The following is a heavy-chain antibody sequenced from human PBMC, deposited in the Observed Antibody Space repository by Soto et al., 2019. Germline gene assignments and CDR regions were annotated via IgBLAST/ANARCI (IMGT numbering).Heavy chain of an antibody. J-gene: IGHJ4*02. CDR1: GYTFTSYG. CDR3: ARYCSSTSCYYFDY. CDR2: ISAYNGNT. V-gene: IGHV1-18*01. Sequence: GASVKVSCKASGYTFTSYGISWVRQAPGQGLEWMGWISAYNGNTNYAQKLQGRVTMTTDTSTSTAYMELRSLRSDDTAVYYCARYCSSTSCYYFDYWGQGTLVTVSS. D-gene: IGHD2-2*01.